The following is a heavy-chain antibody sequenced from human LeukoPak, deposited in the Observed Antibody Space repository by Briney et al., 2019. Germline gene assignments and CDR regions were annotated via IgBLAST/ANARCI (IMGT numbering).Heavy chain of an antibody. CDR3: ARAPLPPAANYYYMDV. CDR1: GGTFSSYA. J-gene: IGHJ6*03. CDR2: IIPIFGTA. V-gene: IGHV1-69*13. D-gene: IGHD2-2*01. Sequence: ASVKVSCKASGGTFSSYAISWVRQAPGQGLEWTGGIIPIFGTANYAQKFQGRVTITADESTSTAYMELSSLRSEDTAVYYCARAPLPPAANYYYMDVWGKGTTVTVSS.